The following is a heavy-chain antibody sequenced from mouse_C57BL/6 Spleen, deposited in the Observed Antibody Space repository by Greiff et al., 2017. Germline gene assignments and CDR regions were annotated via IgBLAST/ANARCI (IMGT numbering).Heavy chain of an antibody. Sequence: EVQLQQSGTVLARPGASVKMSCKTSGYTFTSYWMHWVKQRPGQGLEWIGAIYPGNSDTSYNQKFKGKAKLTAVTSASTAYMELSSLTNEDSAVYYCTRKGAFTTVVEALYAMDYWGQGTSVTVSS. CDR2: IYPGNSDT. CDR1: GYTFTSYW. CDR3: TRKGAFTTVVEALYAMDY. V-gene: IGHV1-5*01. J-gene: IGHJ4*01. D-gene: IGHD1-1*01.